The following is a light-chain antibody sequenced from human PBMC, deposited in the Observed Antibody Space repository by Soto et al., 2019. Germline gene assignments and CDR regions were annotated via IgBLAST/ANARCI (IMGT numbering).Light chain of an antibody. J-gene: IGKJ2*01. V-gene: IGKV4-1*01. CDR2: WVS. CDR3: QQYYNVPYT. CDR1: QSVLYSSNNKNY. Sequence: DIVMTQYPDSLAVSLGERATINCKSSQSVLYSSNNKNYLAWYQQKPGQPPPLLIYWVSTREFGVPDRFSGSGSGTDFTLTISSLQAEDVAVYYCQQYYNVPYTFGQGTKLEIK.